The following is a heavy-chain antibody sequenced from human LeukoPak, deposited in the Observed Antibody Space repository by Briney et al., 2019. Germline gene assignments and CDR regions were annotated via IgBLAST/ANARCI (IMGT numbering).Heavy chain of an antibody. CDR3: ARNWEL. CDR1: GDIFSTYY. J-gene: IGHJ4*02. D-gene: IGHD1-26*01. V-gene: IGHV1-2*02. CDR2: INTNIGGT. Sequence: ASVKVSCKASGDIFSTYYIQWVRQAPGEGLEWVGWINTNIGGTNSAPKFQGRVSMTTDTSISTAYLELTRLTSDDTAIYYCARNWELWGQGTLVTVSS.